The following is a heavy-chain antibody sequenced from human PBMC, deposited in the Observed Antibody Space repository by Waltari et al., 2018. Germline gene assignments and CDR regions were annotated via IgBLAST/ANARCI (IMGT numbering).Heavy chain of an antibody. D-gene: IGHD2-15*01. J-gene: IGHJ5*02. V-gene: IGHV1-24*01. CDR1: GYSLPDSA. Sequence: QVQLVQSGAEVKKPGASVKVSCRVSGYSLPDSALHWVRQAPGKGFDGCGVCDPAYEEADNAQEFQGQVTMTDDTSKDTAYMELSSLTYEDTAVYYCTRDRVGYCSGGTCYSRWFDPWGQGTLVTVSS. CDR3: TRDRVGYCSGGTCYSRWFDP. CDR2: CDPAYEEA.